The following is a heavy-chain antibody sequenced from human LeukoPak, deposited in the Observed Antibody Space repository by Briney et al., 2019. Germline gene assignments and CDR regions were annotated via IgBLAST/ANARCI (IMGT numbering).Heavy chain of an antibody. Sequence: GGSLRLSCAASGFTFSTYRMSWVRQAPGKGLEWVANIKQDGSEKHYVDSVKGRFTISRDNSKNTLYLQMNSLRAEDTAVYYCARDSRARRFGEFLSRAAQYNWFDPWGQGTLVTVSS. CDR3: ARDSRARRFGEFLSRAAQYNWFDP. J-gene: IGHJ5*02. CDR1: GFTFSTYR. CDR2: IKQDGSEK. D-gene: IGHD3-10*01. V-gene: IGHV3-7*01.